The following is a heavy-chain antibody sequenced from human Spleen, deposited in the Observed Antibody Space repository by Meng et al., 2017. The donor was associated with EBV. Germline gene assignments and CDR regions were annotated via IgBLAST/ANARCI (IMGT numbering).Heavy chain of an antibody. CDR2: FYHTGSI. D-gene: IGHD3-16*02. CDR1: GDSISSSNW. CDR3: AKRLPTLTRLRELSSFYFDS. J-gene: IGHJ4*02. Sequence: VRLPESGPGLVKPSGTLSRICTCSGDSISSSNWWSCVRQSPGKGLEWIGEFYHTGSINYNPSLKSRVTISIDKSKNLFSLKLNSVTAADTAVYYCAKRLPTLTRLRELSSFYFDSWGQGTLVTVSS. V-gene: IGHV4-4*02.